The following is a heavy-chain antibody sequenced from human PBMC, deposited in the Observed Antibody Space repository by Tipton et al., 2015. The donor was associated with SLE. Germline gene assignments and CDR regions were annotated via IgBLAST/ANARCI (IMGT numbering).Heavy chain of an antibody. CDR3: ARAPRYYDFWSGHDY. D-gene: IGHD3-3*01. CDR2: ISSSSSYI. Sequence: SLRLSCAASGFTFSSYSMNWVRQAPGKGLEWVSSISSSSSYIYYADSVKGRFTISRDNAKNSLYLQMNSLRAEDTAVYYCARAPRYYDFWSGHDYWGQGTLVTVSS. V-gene: IGHV3-21*01. J-gene: IGHJ4*02. CDR1: GFTFSSYS.